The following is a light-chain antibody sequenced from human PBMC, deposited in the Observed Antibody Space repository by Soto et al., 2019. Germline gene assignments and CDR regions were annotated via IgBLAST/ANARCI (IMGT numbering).Light chain of an antibody. CDR1: SSNIGSNY. CDR2: SDN. CDR3: AAWDDSLSGRDVV. J-gene: IGLJ2*01. Sequence: QSVLTQPPSASGTPGQRVTISCSGSSSNIGSNYVYWYQQLPGTAPKLLIYSDNQRPSGVPDRFSGSKSGTSASLAISGLRSEDEADYYCAAWDDSLSGRDVVFGGGTNLTVL. V-gene: IGLV1-47*02.